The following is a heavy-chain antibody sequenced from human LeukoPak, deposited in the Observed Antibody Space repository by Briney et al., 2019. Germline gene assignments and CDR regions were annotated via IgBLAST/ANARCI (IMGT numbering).Heavy chain of an antibody. CDR2: IYYSGST. CDR1: GGSISSYY. V-gene: IGHV4-59*01. J-gene: IGHJ4*02. Sequence: SETLSLTCTVSGGSISSYYWSWLRQPPGKGGEWSGYIYYSGSTNYNPSLKSRVTISVDTSKNQFSLKLSSVTAADTAVYYCARDGGVDCSSTSCYLGYWGQGTLVTVSS. D-gene: IGHD2-2*01. CDR3: ARDGGVDCSSTSCYLGY.